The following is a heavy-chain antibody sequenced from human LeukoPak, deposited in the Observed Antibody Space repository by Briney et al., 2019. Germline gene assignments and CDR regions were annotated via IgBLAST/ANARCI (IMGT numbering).Heavy chain of an antibody. V-gene: IGHV5-51*01. Sequence: HGEPLKISCKGSGYSFTSYWIGWVRQMPGKGLEWMGIIYPGDSDTRYSPSFQGQVTISADKSIITAYLQWSSLKASDTAMYYCARPPAPAYGDYVSGWFDPWGQGTLVTVSS. CDR3: ARPPAPAYGDYVSGWFDP. D-gene: IGHD4-17*01. CDR1: GYSFTSYW. CDR2: IYPGDSDT. J-gene: IGHJ5*02.